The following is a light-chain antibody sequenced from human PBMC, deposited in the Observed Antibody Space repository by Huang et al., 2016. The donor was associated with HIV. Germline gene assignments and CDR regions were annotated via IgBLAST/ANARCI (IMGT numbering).Light chain of an antibody. CDR3: QQYNTSPTT. V-gene: IGKV3-15*01. J-gene: IGKJ3*01. CDR2: GAS. CDR1: QSVATQ. Sequence: EIIMTQFPATLSLSPGERATLSCRASQSVATQSAWYQQKPGQAPRLLIFGASNRATGVPDRCSGSGSGTEFTLTISSLQSEDFAVYYCQQYNTSPTTFGPGTRVDVK.